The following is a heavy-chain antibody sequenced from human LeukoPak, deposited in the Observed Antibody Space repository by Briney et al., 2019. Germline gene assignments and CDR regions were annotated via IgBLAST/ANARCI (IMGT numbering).Heavy chain of an antibody. J-gene: IGHJ6*02. Sequence: SETLSLTCTVSGGSISSYYWSWIRQPPGKGLEWIGYIYYSGSTNYNPSLKSRVTISVDTSKNQFSLKLSFVTAADTAVYYCARVQQSTGYCSSTSCYARFYYGMDVWGQGTTVTVSS. CDR1: GGSISSYY. CDR2: IYYSGST. D-gene: IGHD2-2*01. V-gene: IGHV4-59*01. CDR3: ARVQQSTGYCSSTSCYARFYYGMDV.